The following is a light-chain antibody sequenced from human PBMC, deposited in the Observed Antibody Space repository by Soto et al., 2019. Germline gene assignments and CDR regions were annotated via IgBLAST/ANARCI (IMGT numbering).Light chain of an antibody. Sequence: QSALTQPASVSGSPGQSITISCTGTSSDVGGYNYVSWYQQHPGKAPKLMIYDVSNRPSGVSNRFSGSKSGNTASLTISGLQAEDEADYYCSSYTSSSTLRVFGTGTKLTVL. V-gene: IGLV2-14*01. CDR2: DVS. CDR1: SSDVGGYNY. CDR3: SSYTSSSTLRV. J-gene: IGLJ1*01.